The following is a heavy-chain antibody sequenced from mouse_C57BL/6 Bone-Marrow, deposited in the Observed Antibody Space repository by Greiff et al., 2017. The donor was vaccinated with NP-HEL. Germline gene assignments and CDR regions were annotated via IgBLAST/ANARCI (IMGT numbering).Heavy chain of an antibody. CDR3: VREITTVPYWYFDV. J-gene: IGHJ1*03. V-gene: IGHV10-3*01. Sequence: EVQVVESGGGLVQPKGSLKLSCAASGFTFNTYAMHWVRQAPGKGLEWVARIRSKSSNYATYYADSVKDRFTISRDDSQSMLYLQMNNLKTDDTAMYYCVREITTVPYWYFDVWGTGTTVTVSS. CDR1: GFTFNTYA. CDR2: IRSKSSNYAT. D-gene: IGHD1-1*01.